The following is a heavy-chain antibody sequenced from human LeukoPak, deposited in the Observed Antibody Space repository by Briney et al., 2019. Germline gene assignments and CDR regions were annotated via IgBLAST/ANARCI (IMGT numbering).Heavy chain of an antibody. D-gene: IGHD3-10*01. CDR2: INPSGGST. V-gene: IGHV1-46*01. J-gene: IGHJ4*02. Sequence: ASVKVSCKASGYTFTSYYMHWVRQAPGQGLEWMGIINPSGGSTSYAQKFQGRVTMTRDMSTSTVYMELSSLRSEDTAVYYCARNPPRYGSGSYYFDYWGQGTLVTVSS. CDR3: ARNPPRYGSGSYYFDY. CDR1: GYTFTSYY.